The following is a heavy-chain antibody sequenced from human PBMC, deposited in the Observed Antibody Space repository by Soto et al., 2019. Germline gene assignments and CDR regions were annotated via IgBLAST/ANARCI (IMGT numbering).Heavy chain of an antibody. J-gene: IGHJ4*02. Sequence: GGSLRLSCAASGFTFSTYAMTWVRRAPGKGLEWVSLISNSGDGTYYADSVKGRFTISRDNSQRTLNLQMNSLRAEDTAVYYCAKRRGAGGHFDYWGQGALVTVSS. V-gene: IGHV3-23*01. D-gene: IGHD2-15*01. CDR2: ISNSGDGT. CDR1: GFTFSTYA. CDR3: AKRRGAGGHFDY.